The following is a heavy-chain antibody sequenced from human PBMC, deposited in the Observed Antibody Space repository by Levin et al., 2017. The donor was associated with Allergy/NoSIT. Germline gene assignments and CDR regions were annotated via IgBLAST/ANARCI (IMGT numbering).Heavy chain of an antibody. D-gene: IGHD6-13*01. V-gene: IGHV1-18*01. J-gene: IGHJ5*02. Sequence: RASVKVSCKASGYTFTNYGISWVRQAPGQGLEWMGWISTYKSDTRYAQKFQGRVTMTTDTSTNTAYMELRSLRSDDTAVYYCARDFSPTRGTSTWYDCFDPWGQGTLVTVSS. CDR3: ARDFSPTRGTSTWYDCFDP. CDR2: ISTYKSDT. CDR1: GYTFTNYG.